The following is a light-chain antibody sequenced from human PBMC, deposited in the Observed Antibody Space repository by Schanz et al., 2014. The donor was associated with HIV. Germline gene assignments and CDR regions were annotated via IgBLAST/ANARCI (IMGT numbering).Light chain of an antibody. J-gene: IGLJ3*02. V-gene: IGLV2-14*01. CDR1: SSDVGGYNY. Sequence: QSALTQPASVSGSPGQSITISCTGTSSDVGGYNYVSWYQQHPGKAPKLILYDDTLRPSEYSDRFSGSRSGNTASLTISGLQAEDEADYYCCSYTSSSTWVFGGGTKLTVL. CDR3: CSYTSSSTWV. CDR2: DDT.